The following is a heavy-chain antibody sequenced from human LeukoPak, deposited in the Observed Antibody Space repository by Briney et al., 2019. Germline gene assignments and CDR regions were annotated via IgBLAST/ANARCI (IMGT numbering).Heavy chain of an antibody. CDR3: AKAPVTSCRGAFCYPFDY. J-gene: IGHJ4*02. V-gene: IGHV3-23*01. CDR1: GFSFSSYA. Sequence: PGGSLRLSCATSGFSFSSYAMGWVRQAPGKGLEWASAMSSSDDGRYYAASVRGRFTISRDTSRSTLYLQMNSLRAEDAAVYYCAKAPVTSCRGAFCYPFDYWGQGTLVTVSS. CDR2: MSSSDDGR. D-gene: IGHD2-15*01.